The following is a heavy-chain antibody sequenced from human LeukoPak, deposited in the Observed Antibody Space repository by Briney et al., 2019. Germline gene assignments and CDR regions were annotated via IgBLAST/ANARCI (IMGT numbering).Heavy chain of an antibody. J-gene: IGHJ4*02. CDR3: ARDNEVAARSFDY. V-gene: IGHV4-59*12. CDR2: LYYMRGA. CDR1: GGSISGYY. Sequence: SETLSLTCTVSGGSISGYYWSWSRQPPGKGVEWIGNLYYMRGAWYKTSLKSRVTTSVDTSRNEFSLKLSSVTAADTAMYYCARDNEVAARSFDYWGQGTLVTVSS. D-gene: IGHD6-6*01.